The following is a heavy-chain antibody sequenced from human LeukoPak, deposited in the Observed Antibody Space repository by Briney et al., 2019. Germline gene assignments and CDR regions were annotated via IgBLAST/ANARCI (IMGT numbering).Heavy chain of an antibody. J-gene: IGHJ5*02. V-gene: IGHV4-59*01. CDR1: GGSISSYY. D-gene: IGHD3-10*01. CDR2: IYYSGST. Sequence: SETLSLTCTVSGGSISSYYWSWIRQPPGKGLEWIGYIYYSGSTNYNPSLKSRVTISVDTSKNQFSLKLSSVTVADKAVYYCARDSGPWGVFDPWGQGTLVTVSS. CDR3: ARDSGPWGVFDP.